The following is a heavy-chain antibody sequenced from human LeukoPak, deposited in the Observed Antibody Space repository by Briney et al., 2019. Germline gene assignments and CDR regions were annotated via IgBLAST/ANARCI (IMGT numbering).Heavy chain of an antibody. CDR2: IYYSGRT. CDR1: GGSISADY. Sequence: PSETLSLTCTVSGGSISADYWIWIRQPPGKGLEWIGYIYYSGRTNYNPSLKSRVTMSIDTFKNQFSLNLTSVSAADTAVYYCARAATITIFGVREAFDIWGQGTMVTVCS. V-gene: IGHV4-59*01. J-gene: IGHJ3*02. CDR3: ARAATITIFGVREAFDI. D-gene: IGHD3-3*01.